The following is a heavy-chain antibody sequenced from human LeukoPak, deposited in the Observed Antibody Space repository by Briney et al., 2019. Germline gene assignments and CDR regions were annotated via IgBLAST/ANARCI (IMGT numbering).Heavy chain of an antibody. CDR1: GGTFSSYA. Sequence: GASVKVSCKASGGTFSSYAISWVRQAPGQGLEWMGGIIPIFGTANYAQRFQGRVTITTDESTSTAYMELSSLRSEDTAVYYYARGGPARLRGWFDPWGQGTLVTVSS. V-gene: IGHV1-69*05. CDR2: IIPIFGTA. D-gene: IGHD4-17*01. J-gene: IGHJ5*02. CDR3: ARGGPARLRGWFDP.